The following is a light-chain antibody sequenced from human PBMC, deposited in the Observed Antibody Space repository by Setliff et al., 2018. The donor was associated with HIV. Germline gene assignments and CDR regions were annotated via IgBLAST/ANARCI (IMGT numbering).Light chain of an antibody. V-gene: IGLV2-14*02. J-gene: IGLJ1*01. Sequence: QSALTQPASVSGSPGQSITISCTGNSSNIGTYDFVSWYRQYPGKAPQLTIYEVNKRPSGVSDRFSGSKSGNTASLTIPGLQPEDEADYYCSSYVSSNNNYVFGTGTKVTVL. CDR2: EVN. CDR1: SSNIGTYDF. CDR3: SSYVSSNNNYV.